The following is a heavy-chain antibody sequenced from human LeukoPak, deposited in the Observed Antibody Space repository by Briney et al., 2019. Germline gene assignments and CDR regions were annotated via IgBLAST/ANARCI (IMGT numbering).Heavy chain of an antibody. CDR2: IYYSGST. CDR3: ARSVFGVVIIRY. J-gene: IGHJ4*02. D-gene: IGHD3-3*02. CDR1: GGSISSSFYY. Sequence: SETLSLTCTVSGGSISSSFYYWGWIRQPPGKGLEWIGSIYYSGSTYYNPSLKSRVTISVDTSKNQFSLKLSSVTAADTAVYYCARSVFGVVIIRYWGQGTLVTVSS. V-gene: IGHV4-39*07.